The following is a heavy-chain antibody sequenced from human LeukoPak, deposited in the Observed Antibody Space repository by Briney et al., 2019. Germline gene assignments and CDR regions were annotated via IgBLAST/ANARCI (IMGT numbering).Heavy chain of an antibody. D-gene: IGHD5-12*01. Sequence: EASVKVSCKASGYTFSDYYLHWVRQAPGHGLERMGWINPHSGGTHYAQKFQGRVTMTRDTSISTAYMELSSLRSDDTAVYFCAREIVATIGGAFDIWGQGTMVTVSS. J-gene: IGHJ3*02. CDR2: INPHSGGT. V-gene: IGHV1-2*02. CDR1: GYTFSDYY. CDR3: AREIVATIGGAFDI.